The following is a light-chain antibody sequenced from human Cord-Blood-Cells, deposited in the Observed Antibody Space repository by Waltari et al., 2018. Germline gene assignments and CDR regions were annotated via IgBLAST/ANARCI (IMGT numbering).Light chain of an antibody. CDR3: QEYYSTPYT. V-gene: IGKV4-1*01. CDR2: WAS. J-gene: IGKJ2*01. CDR1: QCVSYSSNNKNY. Sequence: DIVMTQSPDSLAVSLGERPTIHCKSSQCVSYSSNNKNYLAWYQQKPGQPPKLLIYWASTRESGVPDRFSGSGCGTDFTLPISSLQAEDVGGYYCQEYYSTPYTFGQGTKLEIK.